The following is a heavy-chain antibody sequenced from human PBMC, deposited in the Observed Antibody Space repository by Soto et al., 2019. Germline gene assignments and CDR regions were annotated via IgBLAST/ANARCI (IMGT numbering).Heavy chain of an antibody. Sequence: SETLSLTCTVSGGSISSYYWSWIRQPPGKGLEWIGYIYYSGSTNYNPSLKSRVTISVDTSKNQFSLKLSSVTAADTAVYYCAGFQYYDFWSGYYGGDMDVWGKGTTVTVSS. CDR2: IYYSGST. D-gene: IGHD3-3*01. V-gene: IGHV4-59*01. CDR1: GGSISSYY. CDR3: AGFQYYDFWSGYYGGDMDV. J-gene: IGHJ6*03.